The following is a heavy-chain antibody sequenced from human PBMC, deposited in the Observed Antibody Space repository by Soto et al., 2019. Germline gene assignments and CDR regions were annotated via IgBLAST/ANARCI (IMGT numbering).Heavy chain of an antibody. CDR1: GGSISSSSYY. J-gene: IGHJ4*02. CDR2: IYYSGST. CDR3: ARHGGYSSGWSDFDY. V-gene: IGHV4-39*01. D-gene: IGHD6-19*01. Sequence: QLQLQESGPGLVKPSETLSLTCTVSGGSISSSSYYWGWTRQPPGKGLEWIGSIYYSGSTYYNPSLKSRVTISVDTSKNQFSLKLSSVTAADTAVYYCARHGGYSSGWSDFDYWGQGTLVTVSS.